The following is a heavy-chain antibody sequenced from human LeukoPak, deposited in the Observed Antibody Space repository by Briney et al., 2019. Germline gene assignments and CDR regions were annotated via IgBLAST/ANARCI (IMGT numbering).Heavy chain of an antibody. J-gene: IGHJ3*02. CDR1: GLTFSSYA. Sequence: GGSLRLSCEASGLTFSSYAMNWVRQTPGKGLEWVSVITNSGGATYYADSVKGRFTISRENSKNTLYLQMNSLRAEDTAVYYCAKMDDAFDIWGQGTMVTVSS. V-gene: IGHV3-23*01. D-gene: IGHD3/OR15-3a*01. CDR2: ITNSGGAT. CDR3: AKMDDAFDI.